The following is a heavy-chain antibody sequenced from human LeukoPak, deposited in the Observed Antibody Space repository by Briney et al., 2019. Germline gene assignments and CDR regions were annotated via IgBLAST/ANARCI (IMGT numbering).Heavy chain of an antibody. CDR3: ARGLGGYLLGPWLFDY. V-gene: IGHV4-59*01. J-gene: IGHJ4*02. Sequence: PSETLSLTCTVSGGSISSYYWSWLRQPPGKGLGWFGFIYYSGSTNYNPSLKSRVTISVDTSKNQFSLKLSSVTAADTAVYYCARGLGGYLLGPWLFDYWGQGTLVTVSS. D-gene: IGHD3-22*01. CDR1: GGSISSYY. CDR2: IYYSGST.